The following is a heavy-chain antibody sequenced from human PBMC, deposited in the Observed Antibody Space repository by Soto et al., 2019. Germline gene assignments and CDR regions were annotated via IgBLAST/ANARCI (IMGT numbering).Heavy chain of an antibody. CDR1: GYTFTSYA. CDR2: INAGNGNT. J-gene: IGHJ3*02. Sequence: GASVKVSCKASGYTFTSYAMHWVRQAPGQRLEWMGWINAGNGNTKNSQKFQGRVTITRDTSASTAYMELSSLRSEDTAVYYCASPGGGSAFDIWGQGTMVTVSS. V-gene: IGHV1-3*01. CDR3: ASPGGGSAFDI. D-gene: IGHD2-15*01.